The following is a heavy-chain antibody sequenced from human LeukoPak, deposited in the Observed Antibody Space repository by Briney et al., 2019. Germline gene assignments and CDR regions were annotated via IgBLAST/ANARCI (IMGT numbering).Heavy chain of an antibody. J-gene: IGHJ5*02. CDR1: GGSFSGYY. CDR3: ARHVFTMVRGVIKRVGWFDP. V-gene: IGHV4-34*01. Sequence: SETLSLTCAVYGGSFSGYYWSWIRQPPGKGLEWIGEINHSGSTNYNPSLKSRVTISVDTSKNQFSLKLSSVTAADTAVYYCARHVFTMVRGVIKRVGWFDPWGQGTLVTVSS. CDR2: INHSGST. D-gene: IGHD3-10*01.